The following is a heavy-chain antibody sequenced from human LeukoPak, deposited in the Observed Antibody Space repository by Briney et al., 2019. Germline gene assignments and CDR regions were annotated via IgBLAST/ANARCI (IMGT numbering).Heavy chain of an antibody. J-gene: IGHJ4*02. CDR3: ARDAIYGGKTFDY. CDR1: GFTFSSYS. CDR2: ISSSSSYI. V-gene: IGHV3-21*01. D-gene: IGHD4-23*01. Sequence: GGSLRLSCAASGFTFSSYSTNWVRQAPGKGLEWVSSISSSSSYIYYADSVKGRFTISRDNAKNSLYLQMNSLRAEDTAVYYCARDAIYGGKTFDYWGQGTLVTVSS.